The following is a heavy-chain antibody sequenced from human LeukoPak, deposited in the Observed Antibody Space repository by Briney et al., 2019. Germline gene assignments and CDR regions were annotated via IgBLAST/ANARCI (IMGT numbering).Heavy chain of an antibody. CDR1: GFTFSSYA. Sequence: GGTLRLSCAASGFTFSSYAMTWIRQAPGKGLEWVSSISGSGGSTYYADSVKGRFTISRDNSRNMLFVQMNSLRADDTAVYYCAKDLVVGALDYWGQGTLATVSS. J-gene: IGHJ4*02. V-gene: IGHV3-23*01. CDR3: AKDLVVGALDY. D-gene: IGHD1-26*01. CDR2: ISGSGGST.